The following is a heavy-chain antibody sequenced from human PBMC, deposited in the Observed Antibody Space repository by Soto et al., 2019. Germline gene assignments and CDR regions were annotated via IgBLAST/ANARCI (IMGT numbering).Heavy chain of an antibody. Sequence: SETLSLTCAVCGGSFSGYYWSWIRQPPGKGLEWIGEINHSGSTKYNPSLKSRVTISVDTSKNQFSLKLSSVTAADTAVYYCARGPLTGTTARRPGALLFDYWGQGTLVTVSS. D-gene: IGHD1-7*01. CDR2: INHSGST. V-gene: IGHV4-34*01. CDR1: GGSFSGYY. CDR3: ARGPLTGTTARRPGALLFDY. J-gene: IGHJ4*02.